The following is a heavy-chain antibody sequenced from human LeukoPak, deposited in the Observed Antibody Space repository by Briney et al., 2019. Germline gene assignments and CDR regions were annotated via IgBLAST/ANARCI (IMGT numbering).Heavy chain of an antibody. CDR1: GYSFTTYW. V-gene: IGHV5-51*01. D-gene: IGHD4-23*01. Sequence: GESLNISCKGSGYSFTTYWIGCVRQMPGNALEWMGIIYPGDSDIRISPTSQPPVTISADKSISTAYLQWSSLKAPDTAMYYCARRAVVIGVGYFDYWGQGTLVTVSS. CDR3: ARRAVVIGVGYFDY. CDR2: IYPGDSDI. J-gene: IGHJ4*02.